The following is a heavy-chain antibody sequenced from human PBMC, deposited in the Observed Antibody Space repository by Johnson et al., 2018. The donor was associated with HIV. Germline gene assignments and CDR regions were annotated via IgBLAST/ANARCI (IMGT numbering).Heavy chain of an antibody. Sequence: EQLVESGGGVVRPGGSLRLSCAASGFTFSSYWMSWVRQAPGKGLEWVANINQDGSEKYYVDSARGRFTISRDNAKNSLYLQMNSLRAEDTALYYCAKDRTYSLDAFDIWGQGTMVTVSS. D-gene: IGHD2-21*01. CDR3: AKDRTYSLDAFDI. J-gene: IGHJ3*02. CDR1: GFTFSSYW. CDR2: INQDGSEK. V-gene: IGHV3-7*05.